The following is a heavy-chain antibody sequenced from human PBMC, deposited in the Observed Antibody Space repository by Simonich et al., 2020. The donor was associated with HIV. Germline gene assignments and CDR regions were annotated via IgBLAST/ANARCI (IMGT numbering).Heavy chain of an antibody. Sequence: QEQLQQWGAGLLKPSETLSLTCAVYVGSFTPYYWTWIRQPPGKGLEWIGDINHSKYTNYNPSLKSRLTISIDTSKNQFSLKLTSVTAADTAIYYCAGGRKITGTYRWFDPWGQGTLVTVSS. J-gene: IGHJ5*02. CDR1: VGSFTPYY. V-gene: IGHV4-34*01. CDR3: AGGRKITGTYRWFDP. CDR2: INHSKYT. D-gene: IGHD1-7*01.